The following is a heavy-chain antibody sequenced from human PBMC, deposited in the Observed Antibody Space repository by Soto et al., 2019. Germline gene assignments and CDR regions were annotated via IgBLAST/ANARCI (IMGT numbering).Heavy chain of an antibody. V-gene: IGHV3-30*18. Sequence: QVQLVESGGGVVQPGRSLRLSCAASGFTFSSYGRHWVRQAPGKGLEWVAVISYDGSNKYYADSVKGRFTISRDNSKNTLYLQMNSLRAEDTAVYYCAKDARAVLRFLEWLGPLDYWGQGTLVTVSS. CDR3: AKDARAVLRFLEWLGPLDY. CDR2: ISYDGSNK. CDR1: GFTFSSYG. D-gene: IGHD3-3*01. J-gene: IGHJ4*02.